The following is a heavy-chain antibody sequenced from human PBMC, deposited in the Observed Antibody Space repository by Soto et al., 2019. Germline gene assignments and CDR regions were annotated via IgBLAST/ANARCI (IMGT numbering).Heavy chain of an antibody. CDR3: ARMPRDAYYYYGMDV. CDR2: IDWDDDK. CDR1: GFSLITSGMC. V-gene: IGHV2-70*01. J-gene: IGHJ6*02. Sequence: SLPTLENHTQTLAMTGTFSGFSLITSGMCVSWIRQPPGKALEWLALIDWDDDKYYSTSLKTRLTISKDTSKNQVVLTMTNMDPVDTATYYCARMPRDAYYYYGMDVWGQGTTVTVSS.